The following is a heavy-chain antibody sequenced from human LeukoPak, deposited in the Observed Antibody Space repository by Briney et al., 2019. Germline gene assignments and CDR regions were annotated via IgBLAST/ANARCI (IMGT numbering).Heavy chain of an antibody. V-gene: IGHV3-9*01. J-gene: IGHJ4*02. CDR2: ISWNSGSI. CDR1: GFTFDDYA. CDR3: AKGVQCYDILTGPVDY. D-gene: IGHD3-9*01. Sequence: GGSLRLSCAASGFTFDDYAMHWVRQAPGKGLEWVSGISWNSGSIGYADSVKGRFTISRDNAKNSLYLQMNSLRAEDTALYYCAKGVQCYDILTGPVDYWGQGTLVTVSS.